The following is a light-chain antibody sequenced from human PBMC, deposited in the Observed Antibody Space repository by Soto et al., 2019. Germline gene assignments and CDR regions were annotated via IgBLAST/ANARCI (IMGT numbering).Light chain of an antibody. CDR2: GAF. CDR3: QQRNVWPPVT. Sequence: EMVMTQSPGTLSLSPGERATLSCRASQSVSSSYLAWYQQKPGQAPRLLIYGAFNRATGIPARFSGSGSGTDVTLTISSLEPEDSAVYYCQQRNVWPPVTFGQGTRLEIK. V-gene: IGKV3D-20*02. CDR1: QSVSSSY. J-gene: IGKJ5*01.